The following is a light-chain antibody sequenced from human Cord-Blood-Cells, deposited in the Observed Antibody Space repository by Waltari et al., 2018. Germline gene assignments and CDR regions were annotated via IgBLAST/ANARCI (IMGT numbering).Light chain of an antibody. CDR1: SSNIGAGYD. CDR3: QSYDSSLSGSVV. Sequence: QSVLTQPPSVSGAPGQRVTISCTGSSSNIGAGYDAHWYQQLPGTAPKLLIYGNSKRPSGFPDRFSGPKAGTSASLAITGLQAEDEADYYCQSYDSSLSGSVVFGGGTKLTVL. CDR2: GNS. J-gene: IGLJ2*01. V-gene: IGLV1-40*01.